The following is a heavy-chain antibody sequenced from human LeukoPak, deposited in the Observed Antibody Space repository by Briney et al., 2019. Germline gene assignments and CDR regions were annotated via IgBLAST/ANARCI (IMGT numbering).Heavy chain of an antibody. Sequence: GGSLRLTCAASGFTFGSYGMSWVRQAPGKGLEWVSFITPNADRTSYADSVEGRFTISRDNPRNTLYMQMNSLRDEDTAVYYCAIMHGYYDGSGYWVQWGQGTLVTVSS. V-gene: IGHV3-23*01. CDR3: AIMHGYYDGSGYWVQ. D-gene: IGHD3-22*01. CDR1: GFTFGSYG. J-gene: IGHJ1*01. CDR2: ITPNADRT.